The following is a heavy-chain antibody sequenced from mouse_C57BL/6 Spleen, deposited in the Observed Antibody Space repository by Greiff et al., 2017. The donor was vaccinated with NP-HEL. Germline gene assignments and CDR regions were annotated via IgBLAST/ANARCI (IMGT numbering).Heavy chain of an antibody. J-gene: IGHJ4*01. CDR2: ILPGSGST. Sequence: QVQLQQSGAELMKPGASVKLSCKATGYTFTGYWIEWVKQRPGHGLEWIGEILPGSGSTNYNEKFKGKATFTADTSSNTAYMQLSSLTTEDSAIYYCARNSIYYYGSSYSYYAMDYWGQGTSVTVSS. CDR1: GYTFTGYW. CDR3: ARNSIYYYGSSYSYYAMDY. D-gene: IGHD1-1*01. V-gene: IGHV1-9*01.